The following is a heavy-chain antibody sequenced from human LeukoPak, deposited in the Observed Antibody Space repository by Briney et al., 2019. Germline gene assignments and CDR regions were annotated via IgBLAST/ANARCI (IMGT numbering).Heavy chain of an antibody. CDR2: IYSGGST. CDR1: GFTVSSNY. Sequence: GGSLRLSCSASGFTVSSNYMSWVRQAPGKGLEWVSVIYSGGSTYYADSVKGRFTISRDNSKNTQYLQLNSLRAEDTAVYYCARERGSITMVRAHMDVWGQGTTVTVSS. J-gene: IGHJ6*02. V-gene: IGHV3-66*01. CDR3: ARERGSITMVRAHMDV. D-gene: IGHD3-10*01.